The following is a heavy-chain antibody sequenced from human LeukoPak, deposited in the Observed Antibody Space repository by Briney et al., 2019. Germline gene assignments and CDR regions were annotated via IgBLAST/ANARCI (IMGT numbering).Heavy chain of an antibody. CDR3: ATGGHYFGA. CDR2: IKTKTDGGTA. V-gene: IGHV3-15*01. CDR1: GFTFNTAW. D-gene: IGHD3-10*01. Sequence: GGSLRLSCAASGFTFNTAWMSWVRQAPGKGLEWVGRIKTKTDGGTAEYAAPVKGSFTISRDDSKNTLHLQMDSLKTEDTAVYHCATGGHYFGAWGQGSLVTVSA. J-gene: IGHJ4*02.